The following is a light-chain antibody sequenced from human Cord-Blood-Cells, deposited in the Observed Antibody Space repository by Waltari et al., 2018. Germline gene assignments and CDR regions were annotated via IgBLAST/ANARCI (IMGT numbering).Light chain of an antibody. V-gene: IGLV1-44*01. Sequence: QSVLPPPPPASGTPGQRVTTPCSGTSSNIGSNTLNWYQKLPGTAPNILIYSNNQRPSGVPDRFSGSKSGTSASLAISGLQSEDEADYYCAAWDDSLNGWVFGGGTKLTVL. CDR3: AAWDDSLNGWV. CDR2: SNN. CDR1: SSNIGSNT. J-gene: IGLJ3*02.